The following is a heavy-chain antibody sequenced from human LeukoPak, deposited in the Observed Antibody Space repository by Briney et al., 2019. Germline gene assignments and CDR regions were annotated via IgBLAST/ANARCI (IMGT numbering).Heavy chain of an antibody. D-gene: IGHD3-22*01. V-gene: IGHV4-34*01. CDR3: ARDREPSYYYDSSGYTFDY. Sequence: TSETLSLTCAVYGGSFSGYYWSWIRQPPGKGLEWIGAINHSGSTNYNPSLKSRVTMSVDTSKNQFSLKLSSVTAADTAVYYCARDREPSYYYDSSGYTFDYWGQGTLVAVSS. CDR1: GGSFSGYY. CDR2: INHSGST. J-gene: IGHJ4*02.